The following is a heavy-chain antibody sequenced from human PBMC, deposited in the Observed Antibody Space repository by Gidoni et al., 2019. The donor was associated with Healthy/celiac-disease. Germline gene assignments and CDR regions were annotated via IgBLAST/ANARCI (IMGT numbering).Heavy chain of an antibody. V-gene: IGHV3-23*01. CDR2: ISGSGGST. Sequence: EVQLLESGGGLVQPGGSLRLSCAASGFPFSSYAMSWVRQAPGKGLEWVSAISGSGGSTYYADSVKGRFTISRDNSKNTLYLQMNSLRAEDTAVYYCAKDLKKSGSYTDYFDYWGQGTLVTVSS. D-gene: IGHD1-26*01. J-gene: IGHJ4*02. CDR1: GFPFSSYA. CDR3: AKDLKKSGSYTDYFDY.